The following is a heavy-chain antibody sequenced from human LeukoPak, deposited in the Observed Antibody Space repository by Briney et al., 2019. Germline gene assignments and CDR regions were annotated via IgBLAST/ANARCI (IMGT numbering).Heavy chain of an antibody. V-gene: IGHV4-34*01. D-gene: IGHD5-18*01. Sequence: SETLSLTCAVYGGSFSGYYWSWIRQPPGKGLEWIGEINHSGSINYNPSLKSRVTIPVDTSKNQFSLKLSSVTAADTAVYYCARDWVQQEGYYYYYGMDVWGKGTTVTVSS. CDR3: ARDWVQQEGYYYYYGMDV. CDR1: GGSFSGYY. J-gene: IGHJ6*04. CDR2: INHSGSI.